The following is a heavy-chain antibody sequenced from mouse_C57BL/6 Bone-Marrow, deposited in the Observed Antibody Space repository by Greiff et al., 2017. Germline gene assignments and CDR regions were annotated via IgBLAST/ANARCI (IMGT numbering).Heavy chain of an antibody. CDR3: TTGNFDY. Sequence: EVQLQQSGAELVRPGASVKLSCTASGFNIKDDYMHWVKQRPEQGLEWIGWIDPENGDTEYASKFQGKATITADTSSNTAYLQLSSLASEDTAVYYCTTGNFDYWGPGTTLTVSS. J-gene: IGHJ2*01. CDR2: IDPENGDT. CDR1: GFNIKDDY. V-gene: IGHV14-4*01.